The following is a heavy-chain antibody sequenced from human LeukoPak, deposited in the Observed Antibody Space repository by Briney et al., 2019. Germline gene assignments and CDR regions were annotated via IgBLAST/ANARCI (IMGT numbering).Heavy chain of an antibody. CDR2: IYYSGST. CDR3: AREPWAAFDI. Sequence: PSETLSLTCTVSGGSISSYYWSWIRQPPGKGLEWIGYIYYSGSTNYNPSLKSRVTISVDTSKNQLSLKLSSVTAADTAVYYCAREPWAAFDIWGQGTMVTVSS. J-gene: IGHJ3*02. CDR1: GGSISSYY. V-gene: IGHV4-59*12. D-gene: IGHD1-26*01.